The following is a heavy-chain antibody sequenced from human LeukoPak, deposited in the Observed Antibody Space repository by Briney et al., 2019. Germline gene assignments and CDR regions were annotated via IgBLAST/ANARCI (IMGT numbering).Heavy chain of an antibody. D-gene: IGHD3-10*01. V-gene: IGHV4-4*02. J-gene: IGHJ5*02. CDR3: ARPKGYGSGSYYTSGWFDP. CDR1: GGSISSSNW. CDR2: IYHSGST. Sequence: SETLSLTCAVSGGSISSSNWWSWVRQPPGKGLEWIGEIYHSGSTNYNPSLKSRVTISVDKSKNQFSLKLSSVTAADTAVYYCARPKGYGSGSYYTSGWFDPWGQGTLVTVSS.